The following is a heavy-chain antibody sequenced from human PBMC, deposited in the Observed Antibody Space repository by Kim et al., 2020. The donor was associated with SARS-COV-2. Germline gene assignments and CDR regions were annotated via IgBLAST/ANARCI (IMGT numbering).Heavy chain of an antibody. CDR2: ISYDGSNK. J-gene: IGHJ4*02. CDR1: GFTFSSYG. Sequence: GGSLRLSCAASGFTFSSYGMHWVRQAPGKGLEWVAVISYDGSNKYYADSVKGRFTISRDNSKNTLYLQMNSLRAEDTAVYYCAKSITGTTPHWGQGTQVTVSS. V-gene: IGHV3-30*18. D-gene: IGHD1-7*01. CDR3: AKSITGTTPH.